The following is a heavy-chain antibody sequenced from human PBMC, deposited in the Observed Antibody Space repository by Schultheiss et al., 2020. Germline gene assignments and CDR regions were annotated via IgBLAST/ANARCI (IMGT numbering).Heavy chain of an antibody. CDR1: GFTFSSYG. Sequence: GGSLRLSCAASGFTFSSYGMHWVRQAPGKGLEWVAVIWYDGSNKYYADSVKGRFTISRDNAKNSLYLQMNSLRAEDTAVYYCARVAIRYCSGGSCYEAGDYWGQGTLVTVSS. J-gene: IGHJ4*02. D-gene: IGHD2-15*01. CDR2: IWYDGSNK. CDR3: ARVAIRYCSGGSCYEAGDY. V-gene: IGHV3-33*01.